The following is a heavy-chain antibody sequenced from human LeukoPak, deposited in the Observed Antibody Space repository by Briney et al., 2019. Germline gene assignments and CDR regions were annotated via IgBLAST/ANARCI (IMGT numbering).Heavy chain of an antibody. CDR1: GYTFTGYY. CDR3: AMVVAATVAFDI. CDR2: INPNSGGT. J-gene: IGHJ3*02. D-gene: IGHD2-15*01. Sequence: ASVKVSCKASGYTFTGYYMHWVRQAPGQGLEGMGWINPNSGGTNYAQKFQGRVTMTRDTSISTAYMELSRLRSDDTAVYYCAMVVAATVAFDIWGQGTMVTVSS. V-gene: IGHV1-2*02.